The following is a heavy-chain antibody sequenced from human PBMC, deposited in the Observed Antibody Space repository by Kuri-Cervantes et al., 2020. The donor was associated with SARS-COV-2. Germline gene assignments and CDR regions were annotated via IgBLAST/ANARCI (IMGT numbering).Heavy chain of an antibody. CDR1: GFTLSSYA. CDR2: ISYDGSNT. V-gene: IGHV3-30-3*01. D-gene: IGHD2-15*01. J-gene: IGHJ4*02. Sequence: GESLEISCAASGFTLSSYAIHWVRQAPGKGLEWVAIISYDGSNTYYADSVKGRFTISRDNSKNTLYLQMNSLRTEDTAIYYCARDRIGVHDSRGQGTLVTVSS. CDR3: ARDRIGVHDS.